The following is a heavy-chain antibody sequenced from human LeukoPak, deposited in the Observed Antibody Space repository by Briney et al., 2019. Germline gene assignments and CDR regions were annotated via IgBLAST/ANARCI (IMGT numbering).Heavy chain of an antibody. Sequence: SETLSLTCTVSGGSISGYYYNWIRQPPGKGLEWIGRIYSSGRSNYNPSLKSRVTMSVDTSKNQFSLNLSSVTAADTAVFYCAREAYGDYYFDSWGLGTLVTVSS. D-gene: IGHD4-17*01. V-gene: IGHV4-4*07. J-gene: IGHJ4*02. CDR1: GGSISGYY. CDR3: AREAYGDYYFDS. CDR2: IYSSGRS.